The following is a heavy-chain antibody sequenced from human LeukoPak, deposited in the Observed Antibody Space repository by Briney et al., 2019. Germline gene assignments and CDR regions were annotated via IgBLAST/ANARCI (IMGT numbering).Heavy chain of an antibody. CDR3: AKFQWGGSYYDAFEI. D-gene: IGHD3-16*01. CDR1: GFTFSNYG. J-gene: IGHJ3*02. Sequence: GGSLRLSCAASGFTFSNYGMYWVRQAPGKGLEWVVFIRYDGSNKYYADSVKGRFTISRDNSRNTLYLQMNSLRADDTAVYYCAKFQWGGSYYDAFEIWGQGKMVTVSS. V-gene: IGHV3-30*02. CDR2: IRYDGSNK.